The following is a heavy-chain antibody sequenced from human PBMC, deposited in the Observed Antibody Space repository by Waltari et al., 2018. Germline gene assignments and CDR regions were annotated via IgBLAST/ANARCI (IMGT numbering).Heavy chain of an antibody. J-gene: IGHJ4*02. CDR3: AREQFYNSGIQGSAFDY. CDR2: IGRSGDIM. D-gene: IGHD3-10*01. V-gene: IGHV3-48*03. Sequence: EVHLLESGGGLVQPGGSLRLSCAASGFTFSSYAMNWVRQAPGKGLEWVSYIGRSGDIMFFADSVRGRFTISRDNAKNSLYLQMNSLRVEDTAVYYCAREQFYNSGIQGSAFDYWGQGTLVTVSS. CDR1: GFTFSSYA.